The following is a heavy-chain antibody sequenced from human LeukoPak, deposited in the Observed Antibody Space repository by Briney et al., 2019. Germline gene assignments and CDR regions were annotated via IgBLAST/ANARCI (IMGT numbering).Heavy chain of an antibody. CDR1: GYTFTSYA. CDR3: AREAFSREDYGMDV. D-gene: IGHD3-3*01. J-gene: IGHJ6*02. CDR2: INAGNGNT. V-gene: IGHV1-3*01. Sequence: GASVKVSCKASGYTFTSYAMHWVRQAPGQRLEWMGWINAGNGNTKYSQKFQGRVTITRDTSASTAYMELSSLRSEDTAVYYCAREAFSREDYGMDVWGQGTTVTVSS.